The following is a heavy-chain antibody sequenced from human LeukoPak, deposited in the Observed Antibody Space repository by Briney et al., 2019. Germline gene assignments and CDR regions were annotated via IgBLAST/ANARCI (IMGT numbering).Heavy chain of an antibody. D-gene: IGHD2-15*01. CDR2: IKQDGSEK. CDR1: GFTFSSYW. V-gene: IGHV3-7*01. Sequence: QPGGSLRLSCAASGFTFSSYWMSWVRQAPGKGLEWVANIKQDGSEKYYVDSVKGRLTISRDNAKNSLYLQMNSLRAEDTAVYYCARDKIVVVVAATTGGWFDPWGQGTLVTVSS. CDR3: ARDKIVVVVAATTGGWFDP. J-gene: IGHJ5*02.